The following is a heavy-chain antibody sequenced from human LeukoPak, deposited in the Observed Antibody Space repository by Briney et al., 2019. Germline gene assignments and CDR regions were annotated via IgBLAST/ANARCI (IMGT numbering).Heavy chain of an antibody. CDR2: IKSKTNGGTT. CDR1: GFTFNNAW. D-gene: IGHD2-15*01. V-gene: IGHV3-15*01. CDR3: TTCLLAYSFDY. J-gene: IGHJ4*02. Sequence: PGGSLRLSCAASGFTFNNAWVSWVRQAPGKGLEWVGRIKSKTNGGTTDYAAPVKGRFTISRDDSKNTLYLQMNSLKTEDTAVYYCTTCLLAYSFDYWGQGTLVTVSS.